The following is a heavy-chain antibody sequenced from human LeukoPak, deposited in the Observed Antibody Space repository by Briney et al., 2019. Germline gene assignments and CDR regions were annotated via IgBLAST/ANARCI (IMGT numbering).Heavy chain of an antibody. D-gene: IGHD2-15*01. CDR3: ARGSASRGGGSDFDY. Sequence: GGSLRLSCAVSGFTFSSYEMNWVRQAPGKGLEWVANIKQDGSEKYYVDSVKGRFTISRDNAKNSLYLQMNSLRAEDTAVYYCARGSASRGGGSDFDYWGQGTLVTVSS. CDR2: IKQDGSEK. CDR1: GFTFSSYE. V-gene: IGHV3-7*01. J-gene: IGHJ4*02.